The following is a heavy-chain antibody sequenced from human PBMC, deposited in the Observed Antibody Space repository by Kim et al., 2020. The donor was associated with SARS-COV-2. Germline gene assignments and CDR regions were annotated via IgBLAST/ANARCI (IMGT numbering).Heavy chain of an antibody. Sequence: GGSLRLSCAASGFNFRDYWMSWVRQAPGKGLEWVANIRGDGGQKDYISSVKGRFTISRDNAKNSLYLEMNSLRDDDTAVYYCARHFNGVRGQGTLVTVSS. V-gene: IGHV3-7*02. CDR1: GFNFRDYW. D-gene: IGHD2-8*01. CDR3: ARHFNGV. CDR2: IRGDGGQK. J-gene: IGHJ4*02.